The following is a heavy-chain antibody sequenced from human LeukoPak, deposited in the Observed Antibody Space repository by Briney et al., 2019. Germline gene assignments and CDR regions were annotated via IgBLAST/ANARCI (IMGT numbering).Heavy chain of an antibody. CDR2: ISGSGGST. CDR3: AKDKVPGIAVAGRLGY. Sequence: GGSLRLSCAASGFTFSSYAMSWVRQAPGKGLEWVSAISGSGGSTYYADSVKGRFTISRDKSKNTLYLQMNSLRAEDTAVYYCAKDKVPGIAVAGRLGYWGQGTLVTVSS. J-gene: IGHJ4*02. V-gene: IGHV3-23*01. CDR1: GFTFSSYA. D-gene: IGHD6-19*01.